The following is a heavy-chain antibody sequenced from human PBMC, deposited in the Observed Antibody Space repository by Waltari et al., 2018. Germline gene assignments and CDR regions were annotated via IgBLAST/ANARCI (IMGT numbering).Heavy chain of an antibody. V-gene: IGHV3-23*04. J-gene: IGHJ6*03. Sequence: EVQLVESGGGLVQPGGSLRLSCSASGFTFSSYAMSWVRQAPGKRMEWMSAMGGSVGRKDYDASVKGRCTISRDNAKNPLYLQMNSRRAEDTAVYYCAKTSGGDYYYYYYMDVWGKGTTVTVSS. CDR2: MGGSVGRK. CDR1: GFTFSSYA. D-gene: IGHD3-10*01. CDR3: AKTSGGDYYYYYYMDV.